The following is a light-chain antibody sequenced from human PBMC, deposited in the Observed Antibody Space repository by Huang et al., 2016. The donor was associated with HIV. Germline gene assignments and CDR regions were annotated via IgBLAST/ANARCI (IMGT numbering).Light chain of an antibody. J-gene: IGKJ2*01. V-gene: IGKV3-11*01. CDR3: QQRSNWPRMYT. CDR1: QSVSSY. CDR2: DAS. Sequence: EIVLTQSPATLCLSPGERATLSCRASQSVSSYLAWYHQHTGQAPRLLIYDASNRATGIPARFSGSGSGTDFTLTISSLEPEDCAVYYCQQRSNWPRMYTFGQGTKLEIK.